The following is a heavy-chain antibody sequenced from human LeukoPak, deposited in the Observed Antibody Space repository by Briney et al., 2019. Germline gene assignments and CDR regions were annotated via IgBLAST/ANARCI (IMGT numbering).Heavy chain of an antibody. D-gene: IGHD6-13*01. CDR2: IYYGGST. J-gene: IGHJ4*02. V-gene: IGHV4-39*01. CDR3: ARSIAAAGTVYFDY. Sequence: PETLSLTCTVSGGSISSSSYYWGWIRHPPGKGLEWIGSIYYGGSTYYNPSLKSRVTISVDTSKNQFSLKLSSVTAADTAVYFCARSIAAAGTVYFDYWGQGTLVTASS. CDR1: GGSISSSSYY.